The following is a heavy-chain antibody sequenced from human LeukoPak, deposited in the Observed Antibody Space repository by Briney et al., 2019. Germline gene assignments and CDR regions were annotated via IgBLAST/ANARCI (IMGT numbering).Heavy chain of an antibody. CDR3: ASYDFWSGYYP. Sequence: PRGSLRLSCAASGCTFSSYAMSWVRQAPGEGLEWVSAISGSGGSTYYADSVKGRFTISRDNSKNTLYLQMNSLRAEDTAVYYCASYDFWSGYYPWGQGTLVTVSS. CDR2: ISGSGGST. CDR1: GCTFSSYA. J-gene: IGHJ5*02. V-gene: IGHV3-23*01. D-gene: IGHD3-3*01.